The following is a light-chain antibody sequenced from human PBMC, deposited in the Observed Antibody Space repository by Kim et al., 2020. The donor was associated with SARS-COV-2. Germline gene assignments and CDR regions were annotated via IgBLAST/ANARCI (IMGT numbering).Light chain of an antibody. CDR2: SHD. V-gene: IGLV1-44*01. CDR3: AAWDDSLNGLV. CDR1: SSNIGSNN. J-gene: IGLJ1*01. Sequence: QSVLTQPPSASGTPGQRVTISCSGSSSNIGSNNVNWYQQRPGTAPKLLVYSHDRRPSGVPDRFSDSRSGTSASLAISGLQSEDEADYYCAAWDDSLNGLVCGTGNKVTVL.